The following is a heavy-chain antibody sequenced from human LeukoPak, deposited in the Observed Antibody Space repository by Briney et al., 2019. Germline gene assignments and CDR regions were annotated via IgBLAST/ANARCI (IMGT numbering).Heavy chain of an antibody. CDR1: GFTFRSYA. Sequence: GGSLRLSCAASGFTFRSYAMHWVRQAPGKGLEWVAVISYDGSKKYYADSVKGRFTISRDNSKNTLYLQMNSLRAEDTAVYYCARDQYYYDSSGYYYGMDVWGQGTTVTVSS. D-gene: IGHD3-22*01. CDR3: ARDQYYYDSSGYYYGMDV. CDR2: ISYDGSKK. V-gene: IGHV3-30*04. J-gene: IGHJ6*02.